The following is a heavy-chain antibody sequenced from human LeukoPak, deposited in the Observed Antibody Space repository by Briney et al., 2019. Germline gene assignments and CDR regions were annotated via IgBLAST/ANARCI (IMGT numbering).Heavy chain of an antibody. D-gene: IGHD2-15*01. J-gene: IGHJ5*02. CDR1: GGSISSSSYY. CDR3: ARGDIVVVVAATPYGWFDP. CDR2: IYYSGST. Sequence: SETLSLTCTVSGGSISSSSYYWGWIRQPPGKGLEWIGSIYYSGSTYYNPSLKSRVTISVDTSKNQFSLKLSSVTAADTAVYYCARGDIVVVVAATPYGWFDPWAREPWSPSPQ. V-gene: IGHV4-39*07.